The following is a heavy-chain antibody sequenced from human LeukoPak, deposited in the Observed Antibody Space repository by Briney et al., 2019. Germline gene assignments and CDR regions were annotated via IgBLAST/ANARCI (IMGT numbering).Heavy chain of an antibody. V-gene: IGHV4-4*07. Sequence: SETLSLTCTVSGGSMNTYYWTWIRQPAGKGLQWIGYIYPSSFTNYNPSLKSRVTMSVDTSKNQFSLKLSSVTAADTAVYYCARDIVVVPAAAKRGYYYYMDVWGKGTTVTVSS. D-gene: IGHD2-2*01. J-gene: IGHJ6*03. CDR2: IYPSSFT. CDR1: GGSMNTYY. CDR3: ARDIVVVPAAAKRGYYYYMDV.